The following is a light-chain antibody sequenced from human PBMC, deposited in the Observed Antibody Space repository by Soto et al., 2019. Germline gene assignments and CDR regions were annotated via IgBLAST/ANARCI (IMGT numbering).Light chain of an antibody. CDR3: QSYDSSLSGYV. CDR1: SSNIGAGYD. CDR2: INI. V-gene: IGLV1-40*01. Sequence: QSVLTQPPSVSGAPGQRVTISCTGSSSNIGAGYDVHWYQQLPGTASKLLIFININRPSGIPDRFSGSKSGTSASLAITGLRAEDEADYYCQSYDSSLSGYVFGTGTKVTVL. J-gene: IGLJ1*01.